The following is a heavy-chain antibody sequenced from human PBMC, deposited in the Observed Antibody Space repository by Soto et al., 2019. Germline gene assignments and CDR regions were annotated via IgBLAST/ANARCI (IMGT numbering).Heavy chain of an antibody. CDR2: IYWDDDK. CDR1: GFSLSTSGVG. CDR3: ALRRTFFDY. Sequence: QITLKESGPTLVKPTQTLTLTCTFSGFSLSTSGVGVGWIRQPPGKALEWLARIYWDDDKRYSPSLKSRLTITKDTSKNQVVLTMTNMDPVDTATYCCALRRTFFDYWGQGTLVTVSS. V-gene: IGHV2-5*02. J-gene: IGHJ4*02.